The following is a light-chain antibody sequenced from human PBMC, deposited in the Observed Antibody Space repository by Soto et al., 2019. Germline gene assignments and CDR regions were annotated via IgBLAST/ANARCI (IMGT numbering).Light chain of an antibody. CDR1: QTVSSSY. J-gene: IGKJ1*01. CDR3: QQYGSSSWT. V-gene: IGKV3-20*01. Sequence: EIVLTQSPATLSLSPGERVTLSCRASQTVSSSYLAWYQQKPGQAPRLLIYGASSRATGIPDRFSGSGSGTDFTLTIGRLEPEDFAVYYCQQYGSSSWTFGQGTKVDIK. CDR2: GAS.